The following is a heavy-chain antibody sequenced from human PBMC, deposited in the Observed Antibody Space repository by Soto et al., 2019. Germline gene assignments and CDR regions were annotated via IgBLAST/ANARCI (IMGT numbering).Heavy chain of an antibody. J-gene: IGHJ4*02. CDR3: ARSYSGNFDY. Sequence: SETLSLTCTVSGGSISSYYWNWVRQPPGKGLEWIGSIYYSGSTNYNPSLKSRVTISVDTSKNQFSLKLSSVTAADTAVYYCARSYSGNFDYWGQGTLVTIS. CDR2: IYYSGST. CDR1: GGSISSYY. D-gene: IGHD2-2*02. V-gene: IGHV4-59*01.